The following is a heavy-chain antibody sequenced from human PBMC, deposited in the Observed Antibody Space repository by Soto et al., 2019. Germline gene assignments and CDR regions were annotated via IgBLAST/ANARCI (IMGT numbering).Heavy chain of an antibody. V-gene: IGHV4-31*03. J-gene: IGHJ6*02. Sequence: SETLSLTCTVSGGSISSGGYYWSWIRQHPGKGLEWIGYIYYSGSTYYNQSLKSRVTISVDTSKNQFSLKLSSVTAADTAVYYCASRGYSYGFSLGMDVWGQGTTVTVSS. D-gene: IGHD5-18*01. CDR2: IYYSGST. CDR3: ASRGYSYGFSLGMDV. CDR1: GGSISSGGYY.